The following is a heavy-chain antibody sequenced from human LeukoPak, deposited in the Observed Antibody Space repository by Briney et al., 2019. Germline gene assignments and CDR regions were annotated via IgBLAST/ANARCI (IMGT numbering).Heavy chain of an antibody. D-gene: IGHD6-19*01. CDR2: FDPENDEA. CDR1: GYTLTELS. J-gene: IGHJ6*02. Sequence: ASVKLSCKVSGYTLTELSMHWVRQAPGKGLEWMGGFDPENDEAVYAQKFQGRVTMTEDISTDTAYMELSSLRSEDTAVYYCATAPLAASVAVALPDYYYYGMDVWGRGTTVTVSS. CDR3: ATAPLAASVAVALPDYYYYGMDV. V-gene: IGHV1-24*01.